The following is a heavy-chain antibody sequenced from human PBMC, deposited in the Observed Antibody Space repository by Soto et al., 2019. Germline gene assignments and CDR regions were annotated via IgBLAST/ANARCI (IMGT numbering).Heavy chain of an antibody. CDR1: GFTFSSYA. V-gene: IGHV3-23*01. J-gene: IGHJ6*03. Sequence: GGSLRLSCAASGFTFSSYAMSWVRQAPGKGLEWVSAISGSGGSTYYADSVKGRFTISRDNSKNTLYLQMNSLRAEDTAVYYCAKEGPRPRYDILTGYYRPYYYYYYMDVWGKGTTVTVSS. CDR2: ISGSGGST. CDR3: AKEGPRPRYDILTGYYRPYYYYYYMDV. D-gene: IGHD3-9*01.